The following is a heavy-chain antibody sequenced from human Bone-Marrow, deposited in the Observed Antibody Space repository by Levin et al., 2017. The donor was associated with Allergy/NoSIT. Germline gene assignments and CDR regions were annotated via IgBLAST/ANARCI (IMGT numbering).Heavy chain of an antibody. D-gene: IGHD7-27*01. Sequence: ASVKVSCKASGDTFNTYAINWVRQAPGQGPEWMGTIIPMYGTANYAQKFQGRVTISADKSTTTAYMELSSLKSEDTAVYYCARELGRYPYFGYWGQGTLVTVSS. CDR3: ARELGRYPYFGY. J-gene: IGHJ4*02. V-gene: IGHV1-69*06. CDR2: IIPMYGTA. CDR1: GDTFNTYA.